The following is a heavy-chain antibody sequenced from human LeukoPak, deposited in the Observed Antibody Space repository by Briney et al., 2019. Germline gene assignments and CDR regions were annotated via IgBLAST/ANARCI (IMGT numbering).Heavy chain of an antibody. D-gene: IGHD6-19*01. CDR1: GYTFTSYG. CDR2: ISAYNGNT. CDR3: ARDPSNTSGWKTWFDS. J-gene: IGHJ5*01. Sequence: ASVKVSCKASGYTFTSYGISWVRQAPGQGLEWMGWISAYNGNTNYAQKLQGRVTMTTDTSTSTAFMELRSLRSDDTAVYYCARDPSNTSGWKTWFDSWGQGTLVTVSS. V-gene: IGHV1-18*01.